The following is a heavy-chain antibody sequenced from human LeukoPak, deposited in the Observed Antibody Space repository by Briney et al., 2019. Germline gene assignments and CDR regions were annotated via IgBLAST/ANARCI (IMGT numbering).Heavy chain of an antibody. CDR1: GGSINSYY. CDR2: IYYSGST. V-gene: IGHV4-59*01. CDR3: ARVIAAPNWLDP. D-gene: IGHD3-22*01. Sequence: SETLSLTCTVSGGSINSYYWSWIRQPPGKGLEWIGHIYYSGSTKYNPTLKNRVTISVDTSKSHFSLKLTSVTAADTAVYYCARVIAAPNWLDPWGQGILVSVSS. J-gene: IGHJ5*02.